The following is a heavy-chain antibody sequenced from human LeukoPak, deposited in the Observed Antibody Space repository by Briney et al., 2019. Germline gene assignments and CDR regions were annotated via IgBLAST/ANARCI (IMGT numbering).Heavy chain of an antibody. J-gene: IGHJ4*02. Sequence: GGSLRLSCAASGFNFSSYWMSWVRQAPGKGLEWVANIKQDGSEKYYVDSVKGRFTISRDNAKNSLYLQMNSLRAEDTAVYYCSRGGGPLLWVVELLFYFDYWGQGTLVTVSS. D-gene: IGHD3-10*01. V-gene: IGHV3-7*01. CDR1: GFNFSSYW. CDR2: IKQDGSEK. CDR3: SRGGGPLLWVVELLFYFDY.